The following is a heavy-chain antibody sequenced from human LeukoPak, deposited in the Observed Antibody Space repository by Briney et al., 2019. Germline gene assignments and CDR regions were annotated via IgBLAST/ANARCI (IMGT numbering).Heavy chain of an antibody. CDR2: INPNSGGT. J-gene: IGHJ4*02. CDR1: GYTFTGYY. CDR3: ARDFGDDSSGTDY. D-gene: IGHD3-22*01. Sequence: ASVKVSCKASGYTFTGYYMHWVRQAPGQGPEWMGRINPNSGGTNYAQKFQGRVTMTRDTSISTAYLELSRLRSDDTAVYYCARDFGDDSSGTDYWGQGTLVTVSS. V-gene: IGHV1-2*06.